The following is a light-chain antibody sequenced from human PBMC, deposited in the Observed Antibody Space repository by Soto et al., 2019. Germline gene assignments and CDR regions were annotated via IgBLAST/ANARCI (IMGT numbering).Light chain of an antibody. CDR3: QQFGSSPLFT. V-gene: IGKV3-20*01. J-gene: IGKJ3*01. Sequence: EIVLTQSPGTLSLCPGERATLSCRASQSVSSSYLAWYQQKPGQAPRLLIYGASSRATGIPDRFSGSGSGTDFTLTISRLEFEDFAVYCCQQFGSSPLFTFGPGTKVDVK. CDR2: GAS. CDR1: QSVSSSY.